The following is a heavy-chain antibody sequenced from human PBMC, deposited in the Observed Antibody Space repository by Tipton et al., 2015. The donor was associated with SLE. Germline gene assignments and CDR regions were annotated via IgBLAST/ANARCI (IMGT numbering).Heavy chain of an antibody. V-gene: IGHV4-59*08. CDR1: GDSISTYY. CDR2: IYSSGST. J-gene: IGHJ3*02. CDR3: ARRHDTLDI. Sequence: TLSLTCTVSGDSISTYYWNWIRQSPGKGLEWIGYIYSSGSTNHNPSLKSRVTISVDTSKNQFSLKLSSLTAADTAVYYCARRHDTLDIWGQGTMVTVSS.